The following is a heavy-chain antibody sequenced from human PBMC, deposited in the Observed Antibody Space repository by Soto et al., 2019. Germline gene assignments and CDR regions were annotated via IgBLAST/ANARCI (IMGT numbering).Heavy chain of an antibody. V-gene: IGHV3-30*18. J-gene: IGHJ6*02. CDR3: AKELKGTYGMDV. Sequence: SLKISCAASGFTFSSYGMHWVRQAPGKGLEWVAVISYDGSNKYYADSVKGRFTISRDNSKNTLYLQMNSLRAEDTAVYYCAKELKGTYGMDVWGQGTTVTVSS. CDR2: ISYDGSNK. D-gene: IGHD1-1*01. CDR1: GFTFSSYG.